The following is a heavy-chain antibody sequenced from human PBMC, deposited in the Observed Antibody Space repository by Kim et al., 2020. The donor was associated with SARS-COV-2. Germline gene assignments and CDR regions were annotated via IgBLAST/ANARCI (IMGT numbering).Heavy chain of an antibody. Sequence: GGSLRLSCAASGFTFSNAWMSWVRQAPGKGLAWVGRIKSKTDGGTTDYAAPVKGRFTISRDDSKNTLYLQMNSLKTEDTAVYYCTVVGGSYYYYYGMDVWGQGTTVTDSS. V-gene: IGHV3-15*01. CDR2: IKSKTDGGTT. CDR1: GFTFSNAW. CDR3: TVVGGSYYYYYGMDV. D-gene: IGHD3-16*01. J-gene: IGHJ6*02.